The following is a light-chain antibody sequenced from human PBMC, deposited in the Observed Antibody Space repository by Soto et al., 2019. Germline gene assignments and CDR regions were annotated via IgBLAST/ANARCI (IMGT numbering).Light chain of an antibody. J-gene: IGLJ1*01. CDR2: EVS. V-gene: IGLV2-14*01. CDR3: NSYTTRSTFV. CDR1: SSDVGGYNY. Sequence: QSVLTQPASVSGSPGQSITISCTGTSSDVGGYNYVSWYQQYPGKAPKLMIYEVSNRPSGVSNRFSGSRSGNTASLTISGLRAEDEAEYYCNSYTTRSTFVFGTGTKLTVL.